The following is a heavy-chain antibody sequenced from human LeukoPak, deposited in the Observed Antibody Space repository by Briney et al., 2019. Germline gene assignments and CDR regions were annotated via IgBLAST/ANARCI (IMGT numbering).Heavy chain of an antibody. Sequence: SETLSLTCTVSGFSISSGDYYCSWIRPPPGKGLEWIGYIYYSRNIYYHPSPKSPFTISVETSKNQFSLKLSSVTAADTAVYYCARALTLGDDAFDIWGQGTMVTVSS. D-gene: IGHD3-10*01. V-gene: IGHV4-30-4*08. CDR2: IYYSRNI. J-gene: IGHJ3*02. CDR3: ARALTLGDDAFDI. CDR1: GFSISSGDYY.